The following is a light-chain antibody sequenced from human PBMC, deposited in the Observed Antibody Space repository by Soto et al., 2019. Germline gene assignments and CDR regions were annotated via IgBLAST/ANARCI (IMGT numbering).Light chain of an antibody. V-gene: IGKV1-39*01. Sequence: DIQMTQSPSSLSASVGDRVTITCRASQSISNYLNWYQQKPGKAPKLLIYAASSLQSGVPSRFSGSGSGTDFTLAIISLQPEDSATYYCQQSYNARTFGQGTKVDIK. CDR3: QQSYNART. CDR2: AAS. J-gene: IGKJ1*01. CDR1: QSISNY.